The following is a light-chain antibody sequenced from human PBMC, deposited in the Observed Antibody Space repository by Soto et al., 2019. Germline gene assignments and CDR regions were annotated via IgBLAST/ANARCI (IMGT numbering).Light chain of an antibody. CDR3: QSYDSSQSAFYV. J-gene: IGLJ1*01. CDR2: GNS. Sequence: QSVLTQPPSVSGAPGQRVTISCTGSSSNIGAGYDVHWYQQLPGTAPKLLIYGNSNRPSGVPDRFSGSKSGTSASLAITGLQAEDEADYYCQSYDSSQSAFYVFGTGTKLTVL. CDR1: SSNIGAGYD. V-gene: IGLV1-40*01.